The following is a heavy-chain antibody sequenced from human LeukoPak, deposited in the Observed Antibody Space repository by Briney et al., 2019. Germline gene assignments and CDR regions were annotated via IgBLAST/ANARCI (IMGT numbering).Heavy chain of an antibody. Sequence: SETLSPTCTVSGGSISSYYWSWIRQPAGKGLEWIGRIYTSGSTNYNPSLKSRVTMSVDTSKNQFSLKLSSVTAADTAVYYCARDRDVVVVAATHYYYYYMDVWGKGTTVTVSS. CDR2: IYTSGST. CDR3: ARDRDVVVVAATHYYYYYMDV. CDR1: GGSISSYY. D-gene: IGHD2-15*01. V-gene: IGHV4-4*07. J-gene: IGHJ6*03.